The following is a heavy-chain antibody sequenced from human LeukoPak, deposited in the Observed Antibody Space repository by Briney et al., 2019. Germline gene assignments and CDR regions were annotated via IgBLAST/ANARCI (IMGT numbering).Heavy chain of an antibody. CDR1: AFTFSNYA. J-gene: IGHJ4*02. CDR2: ISGGGDRT. D-gene: IGHD3-22*01. Sequence: GGSLRLSCAASAFTFSNYAMSWVRQAPGKGLEWVSTISGGGDRTYSKGSVKGRFTISRDNSKNALYLQMNSLRAEDTALYYCAKVRYYDSSGHHYYFDYWGQGTLVTVSS. V-gene: IGHV3-23*01. CDR3: AKVRYYDSSGHHYYFDY.